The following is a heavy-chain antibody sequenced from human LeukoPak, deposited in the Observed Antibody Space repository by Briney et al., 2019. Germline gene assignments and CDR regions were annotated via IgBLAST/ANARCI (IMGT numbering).Heavy chain of an antibody. D-gene: IGHD3-10*01. J-gene: IGHJ4*02. CDR2: ISWNSGSI. V-gene: IGHV3-9*01. CDR1: GFTFDDYA. CDR3: AAHFYGSGTSQSEY. Sequence: GRSLRLSCAASGFTFDDYAMHWVRQVPGKGLEWVSGISWNSGSIGYAASVKGRFTISRDNAKNNLYLEMNSLRPEDTAFYYCAAHFYGSGTSQSEYWGQGTLVTISS.